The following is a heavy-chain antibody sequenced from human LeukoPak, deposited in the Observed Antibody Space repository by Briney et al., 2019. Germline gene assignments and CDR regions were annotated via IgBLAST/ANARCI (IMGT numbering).Heavy chain of an antibody. CDR1: GYTFISYD. J-gene: IGHJ4*02. CDR3: ARKSNTSSGWFAFDY. CDR2: MNPNSGNT. Sequence: ASVKVSCKASGYTFISYDINWVRQAAGQGLEWMGWMNPNSGNTGYAQKFQGRVTMTRNTSISTAYMELSSLRSEDTAVYYCARKSNTSSGWFAFDYWGQGTLVTVSS. V-gene: IGHV1-8*01. D-gene: IGHD6-19*01.